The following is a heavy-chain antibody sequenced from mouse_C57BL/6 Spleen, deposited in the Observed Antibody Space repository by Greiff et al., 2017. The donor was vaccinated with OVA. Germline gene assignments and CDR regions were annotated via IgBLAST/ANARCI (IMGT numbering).Heavy chain of an antibody. Sequence: EVQLVESGGGLVQPKGSLKLSCAASGFSFNTYAMNWVRQAPGKGLEWVARIRSKSNNYATYYADSVKDRFTISRDDSESMLYLQMNNLKTEDTAMYYCVSGLDYDDYYAMDYWGQGTSVTVSS. V-gene: IGHV10-1*01. D-gene: IGHD2-4*01. CDR2: IRSKSNNYAT. J-gene: IGHJ4*01. CDR3: VSGLDYDDYYAMDY. CDR1: GFSFNTYA.